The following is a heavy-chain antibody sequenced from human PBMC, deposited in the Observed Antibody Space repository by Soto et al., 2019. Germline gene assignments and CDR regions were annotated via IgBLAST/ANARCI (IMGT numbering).Heavy chain of an antibody. CDR1: GFDFSGYG. D-gene: IGHD3-22*01. CDR3: AKAPYYRDSSGLGYFER. CDR2: IIFDGRKE. V-gene: IGHV3-30*18. J-gene: IGHJ4*02. Sequence: PGGSLRLSCAASGFDFSGYGMHWVRQAPGKGLEWVAIIIFDGRKEYYADSVKGRFTISRDTSKNMVHLQMNSLRADDTALYYCAKAPYYRDSSGLGYFERWGQGTPVTVSS.